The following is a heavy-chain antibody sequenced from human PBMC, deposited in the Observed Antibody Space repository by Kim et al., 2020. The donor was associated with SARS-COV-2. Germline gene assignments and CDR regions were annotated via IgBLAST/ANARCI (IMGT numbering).Heavy chain of an antibody. CDR2: IYTSGST. D-gene: IGHD7-27*01. CDR3: ARGMGKVNWFDP. V-gene: IGHV4-61*02. J-gene: IGHJ5*02. CDR1: GGSISSGSYY. Sequence: SETLSLTCTVSGGSISSGSYYWSWIRQPAGKGLEWIGRIYTSGSTNYNPSLKSRVTISVDTSKNQFSLKLSSVTAADTAVYYCARGMGKVNWFDPWGQGTLVTVSS.